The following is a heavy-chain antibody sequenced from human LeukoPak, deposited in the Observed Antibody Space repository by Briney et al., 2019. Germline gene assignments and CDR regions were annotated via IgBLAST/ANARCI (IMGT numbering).Heavy chain of an antibody. CDR3: ARERSSTSNYYYYYYYMDV. CDR1: GFTVSSNY. CDR2: IYSGGTT. D-gene: IGHD2-2*01. V-gene: IGHV3-66*02. Sequence: GGSLRLSCAASGFTVSSNYMTWVRQAPGKGLEWVSVIYSGGTTYSADSVKGRFTMSRDNSKNTLYLQMNSLRAEDTAVYYCARERSSTSNYYYYYYYMDVWGKGTTVIVSS. J-gene: IGHJ6*03.